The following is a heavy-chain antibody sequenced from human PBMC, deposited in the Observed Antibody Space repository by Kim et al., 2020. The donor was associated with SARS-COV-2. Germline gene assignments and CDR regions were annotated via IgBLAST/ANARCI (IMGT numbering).Heavy chain of an antibody. Sequence: ASVKVSCKTSGYNFMNYGITWVRQAPGQGLEWMGWISGYSGNTEYAQKFQGRVSMTTDASTSTVYMELRSLRSGDTAVYYCARDPASGWYFDYWGQGTLVTVSS. CDR2: ISGYSGNT. J-gene: IGHJ4*02. V-gene: IGHV1-18*04. D-gene: IGHD6-19*01. CDR1: GYNFMNYG. CDR3: ARDPASGWYFDY.